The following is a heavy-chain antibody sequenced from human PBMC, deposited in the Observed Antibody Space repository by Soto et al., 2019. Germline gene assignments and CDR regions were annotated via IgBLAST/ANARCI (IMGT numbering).Heavy chain of an antibody. CDR3: ARDGRYYYGSGSFDYFDY. CDR2: IYYSGST. Sequence: QVQLQESGPGLVKPSETLSLTCTVSGGSVSSGSYYWSWIRQPPGKGLEWIGYIYYSGSTNYNPSLKSRVTISVDTSKNQFSLKLSSVTAADTAVYYCARDGRYYYGSGSFDYFDYWGQGTLVTVS. J-gene: IGHJ4*02. D-gene: IGHD3-10*01. V-gene: IGHV4-61*01. CDR1: GGSVSSGSYY.